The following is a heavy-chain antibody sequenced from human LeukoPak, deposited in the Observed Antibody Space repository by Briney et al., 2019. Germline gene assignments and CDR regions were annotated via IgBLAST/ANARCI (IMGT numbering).Heavy chain of an antibody. CDR3: VVHCSSATCSEY. J-gene: IGHJ4*02. CDR2: INGDGSDT. D-gene: IGHD2-2*01. Sequence: PEGSLRLSCGASGFTFSRHWLHWVRQAPGKGLVWVSRINGDGSDTSYADSVKGRLTVSRDNAKNTLYLQMNSLRADDTAVYYCVVHCSSATCSEYWGQGTLVTVSS. CDR1: GFTFSRHW. V-gene: IGHV3-74*01.